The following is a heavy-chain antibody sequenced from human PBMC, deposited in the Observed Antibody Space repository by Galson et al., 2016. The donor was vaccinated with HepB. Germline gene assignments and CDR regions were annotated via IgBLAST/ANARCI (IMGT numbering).Heavy chain of an antibody. CDR2: ISYGYSI. CDR1: GFSFSDYA. V-gene: IGHV3-30*04. Sequence: SLRLSCAASGFSFSDYAIHWVRQAPGKGPEWLSIISYGYSIYYADSVKGRFTISRDNSKNTVYLQMNNLRREDTALYYCARDWGSSGWYNWSDPWGQGTLVTVSS. D-gene: IGHD6-19*01. J-gene: IGHJ5*02. CDR3: ARDWGSSGWYNWSDP.